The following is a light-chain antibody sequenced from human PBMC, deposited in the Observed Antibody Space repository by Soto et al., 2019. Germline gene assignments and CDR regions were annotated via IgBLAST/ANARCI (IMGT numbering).Light chain of an antibody. CDR3: QHYNSYSEA. Sequence: DIKMTQSPSTLSAFVGDRVSISCRSSQSISSWLAWYQQKPGKAPKSLIYGAFGLQSGVPSRFSGSGSGTEFTLTISSLQPDDFATYYCQHYNSYSEAFGQGTKVDIK. CDR1: QSISSW. CDR2: GAF. J-gene: IGKJ1*01. V-gene: IGKV1-5*01.